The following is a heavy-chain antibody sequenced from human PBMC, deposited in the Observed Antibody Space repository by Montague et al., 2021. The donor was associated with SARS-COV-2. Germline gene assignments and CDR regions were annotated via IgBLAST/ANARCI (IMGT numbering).Heavy chain of an antibody. CDR1: GDSVSTNSGT. CDR2: TYYRSEWYS. V-gene: IGHV6-1*01. D-gene: IGHD2-15*01. J-gene: IGHJ4*02. Sequence: CAISGDSVSTNSGTWNWVRLSPSRGLEWLGRTYYRSEWYSDYSVSVKSRISINPDTSKNQFSLQLNSVTPEVTAVYYCARAERGSCGDGNCYQYFFNYWGQGTLVTVSS. CDR3: ARAERGSCGDGNCYQYFFNY.